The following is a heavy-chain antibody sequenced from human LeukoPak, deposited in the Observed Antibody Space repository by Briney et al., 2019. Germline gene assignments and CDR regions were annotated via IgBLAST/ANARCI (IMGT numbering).Heavy chain of an antibody. CDR3: ARANFLYCSSSTCLFDY. J-gene: IGHJ4*02. CDR1: GYTFTYYY. D-gene: IGHD2-2*01. V-gene: IGHV1-2*02. Sequence: ASVKVSCKASGYTFTYYYMHWVRQAPGQGGEWMGWINPNDGDTNYAQKFQGRFTMTRDTSISTAHMEVSRLRSDDTAVYYCARANFLYCSSSTCLFDYWGQGTLVTVSS. CDR2: INPNDGDT.